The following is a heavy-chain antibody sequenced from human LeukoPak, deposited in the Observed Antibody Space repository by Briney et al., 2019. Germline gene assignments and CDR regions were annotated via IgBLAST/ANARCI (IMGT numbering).Heavy chain of an antibody. Sequence: GGSLRLSCAASGFTFSSFGMHWVRQAPGKGLEWVAFIRSDGSYKCYADSVKGRFTISRDNSKNTLYLQMNSLRAEDTAVYYCAKDCDYDFEYWGQGTLVTVSS. CDR2: IRSDGSYK. D-gene: IGHD5-12*01. CDR3: AKDCDYDFEY. J-gene: IGHJ4*02. V-gene: IGHV3-30*02. CDR1: GFTFSSFG.